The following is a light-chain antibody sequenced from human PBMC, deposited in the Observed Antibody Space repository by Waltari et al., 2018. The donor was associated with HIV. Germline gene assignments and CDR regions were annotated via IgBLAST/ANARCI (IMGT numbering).Light chain of an antibody. J-gene: IGLJ1*01. CDR1: NQNVGSKP. CDR2: RDY. Sequence: QSVLTQPPSASGTIGQRVTISCPGSNQNVGSKPVYWFQQVPGTAPKLLIYRDYQRRSGIPDRFSGSKSGASASLTISGLRSEDEADYYCVAWDDSLSGYVFGTGTKVSVL. V-gene: IGLV1-47*01. CDR3: VAWDDSLSGYV.